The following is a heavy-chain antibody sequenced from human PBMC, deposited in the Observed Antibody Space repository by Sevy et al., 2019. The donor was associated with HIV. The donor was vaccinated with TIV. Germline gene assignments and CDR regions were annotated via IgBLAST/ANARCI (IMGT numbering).Heavy chain of an antibody. Sequence: GGSLRLSCAASGFIFSNYAMHWVRQAPGKGLEWVAFIRHDGNNKYYIDSVKGRFTISRDNSKNTVFLQMNSLRADDTAMYYCAKESGYAYGHDYWGQGTLVTVSS. CDR2: IRHDGNNK. CDR1: GFIFSNYA. CDR3: AKESGYAYGHDY. J-gene: IGHJ4*02. D-gene: IGHD5-18*01. V-gene: IGHV3-30*02.